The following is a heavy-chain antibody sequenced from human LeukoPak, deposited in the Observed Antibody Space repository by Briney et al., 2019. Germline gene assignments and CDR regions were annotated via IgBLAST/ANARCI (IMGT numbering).Heavy chain of an antibody. J-gene: IGHJ6*03. Sequence: GGSLRLSCAASGFTFSDYYMSWIRQAPGKGLEWVSYISSSGSTIYYADSVKGRFTISRDNAKNSLYLQMNSLRAEDTAVYYCARVDSYGYYYYYMDVWGKGTTVTIS. D-gene: IGHD5-18*01. CDR3: ARVDSYGYYYYYMDV. CDR1: GFTFSDYY. CDR2: ISSSGSTI. V-gene: IGHV3-11*01.